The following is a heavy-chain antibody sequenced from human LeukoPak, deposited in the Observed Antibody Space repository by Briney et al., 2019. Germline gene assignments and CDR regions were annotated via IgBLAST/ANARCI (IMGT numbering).Heavy chain of an antibody. V-gene: IGHV3-7*01. J-gene: IGHJ3*02. CDR2: IKQDGSEK. Sequence: GGSLRLSCAASGFTFSSYWVSWVRQAPGKGLEWVANIKQDGSEKYYVDSVKGRFTISRDNAKNSLYLQMNSLRAEDSAVYYCARVQKGWWELLLFAFDIWGQGTMVTVSS. D-gene: IGHD1-26*01. CDR1: GFTFSSYW. CDR3: ARVQKGWWELLLFAFDI.